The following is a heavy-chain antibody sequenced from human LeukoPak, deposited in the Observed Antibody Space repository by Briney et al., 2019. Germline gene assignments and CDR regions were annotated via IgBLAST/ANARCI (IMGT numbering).Heavy chain of an antibody. V-gene: IGHV1-8*01. CDR1: GYTFTSYD. Sequence: GASVKVSCKASGYTFTSYDINWVRQATGQGLEWMGWMNANSGDTGYAQNFQGRVTMTRNTSTSTAYMELSSLRSEDTAIYYCARGGTYLPFGYWGQGTLVTVSS. CDR2: MNANSGDT. J-gene: IGHJ4*02. CDR3: ARGGTYLPFGY. D-gene: IGHD3-10*01.